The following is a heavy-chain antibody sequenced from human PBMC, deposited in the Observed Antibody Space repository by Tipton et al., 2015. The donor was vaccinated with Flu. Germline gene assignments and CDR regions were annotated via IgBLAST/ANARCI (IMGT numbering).Heavy chain of an antibody. J-gene: IGHJ5*01. CDR3: AKGLLYGDYAGRFDS. CDR2: ISGSADRT. D-gene: IGHD4-17*01. CDR1: GFTFSGHW. V-gene: IGHV3-23*01. Sequence: SLRLSCAASGFTFSGHWMHWVRQAPGKGLVWVSTISGSADRTNYADSVKGRFTISRDNSKNTLYLHMNSLRAEDTAVYYCAKGLLYGDYAGRFDSWGQGTLVTVSS.